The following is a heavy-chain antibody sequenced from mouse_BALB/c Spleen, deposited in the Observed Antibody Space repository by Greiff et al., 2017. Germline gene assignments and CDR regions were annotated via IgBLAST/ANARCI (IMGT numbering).Heavy chain of an antibody. CDR1: GYTFTSYV. CDR3: ARSRVITTVVADAMDY. V-gene: IGHV1-14*01. J-gene: IGHJ4*01. D-gene: IGHD1-1*01. Sequence: VQLQQSGPELVKPGASVKMSCKASGYTFTSYVMHWVKQKPGQGLEWIGYINPYNDGTKYNEKFKGKATLTSDKSSSTAYMELSSLTSEDSAVYYCARSRVITTVVADAMDYWGQGTSVTVSS. CDR2: INPYNDGT.